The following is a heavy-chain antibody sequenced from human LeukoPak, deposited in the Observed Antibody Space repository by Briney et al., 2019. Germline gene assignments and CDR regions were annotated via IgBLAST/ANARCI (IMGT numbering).Heavy chain of an antibody. J-gene: IGHJ5*01. Sequence: PSETLSLTCTVSGGSISSTTYYWGWVRQPPGKGLEWIGSIYYSGSTYYNPSLKSRVTISVDTSKNQFSLKLTPVTAADTAVYYCVRSKVVVTNWFDSWGQGILVTVSS. CDR3: VRSKVVVTNWFDS. V-gene: IGHV4-39*01. CDR1: GGSISSTTYY. CDR2: IYYSGST. D-gene: IGHD3-22*01.